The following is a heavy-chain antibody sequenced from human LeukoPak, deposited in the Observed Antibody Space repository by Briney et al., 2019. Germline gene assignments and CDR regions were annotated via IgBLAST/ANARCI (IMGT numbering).Heavy chain of an antibody. Sequence: GASVKVSCKASGGTFSSYAISWVRQAPGQGLEWMGRIIPILGIANYAQKFQGRVTITADKSTSTAYMELSSLRSEDTAVYYCATLCYGCNGDYWGQGTLVTVSS. J-gene: IGHJ4*02. D-gene: IGHD2-2*01. CDR1: GGTFSSYA. V-gene: IGHV1-69*04. CDR2: IIPILGIA. CDR3: ATLCYGCNGDY.